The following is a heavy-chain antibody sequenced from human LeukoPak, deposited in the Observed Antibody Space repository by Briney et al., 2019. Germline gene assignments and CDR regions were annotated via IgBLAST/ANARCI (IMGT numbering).Heavy chain of an antibody. CDR1: GGSISSYY. CDR3: ARVNDGESDY. CDR2: IYYSGST. J-gene: IGHJ4*02. D-gene: IGHD1-1*01. Sequence: KPSETLSLTCTVSGGSISSYYWSWIRQPPGKGLEWIGYIYYSGSTNYNPSLKSRVTISVDTSKNQFSLKLSSVTAADTAVYYCARVNDGESDYWGQGTLVTVSS. V-gene: IGHV4-59*12.